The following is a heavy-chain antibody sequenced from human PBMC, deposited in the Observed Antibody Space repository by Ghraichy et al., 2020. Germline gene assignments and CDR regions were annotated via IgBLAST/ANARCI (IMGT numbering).Heavy chain of an antibody. Sequence: GESLNISCAASGFTFDDYTMHWVRQAPGKGLEWVSLISWDGGSTYYADSVKGRFTISRDNSKNSLYLQMNSLRTEDTALYYCAKDKDGGIDYWGQGTLVTVSS. D-gene: IGHD4-23*01. CDR3: AKDKDGGIDY. CDR2: ISWDGGST. J-gene: IGHJ4*02. V-gene: IGHV3-43*01. CDR1: GFTFDDYT.